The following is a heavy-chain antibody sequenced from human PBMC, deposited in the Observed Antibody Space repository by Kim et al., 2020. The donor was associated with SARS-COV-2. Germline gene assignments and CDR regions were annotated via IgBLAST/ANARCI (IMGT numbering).Heavy chain of an antibody. CDR2: IIPIVGIA. J-gene: IGHJ4*02. Sequence: SVKVSCKASGGTFSTYAISWVRQAPGQGLECMGRIIPIVGIANYAQKFQGRVTITADKSTSTAYMELSSLRSEDTAVYYCARDQLAVSYGPFDYWGQGTLVTVSS. CDR3: ARDQLAVSYGPFDY. CDR1: GGTFSTYA. V-gene: IGHV1-69*04. D-gene: IGHD3-16*01.